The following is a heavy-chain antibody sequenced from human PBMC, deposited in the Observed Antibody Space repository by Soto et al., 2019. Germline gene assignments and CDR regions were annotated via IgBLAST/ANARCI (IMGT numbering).Heavy chain of an antibody. CDR1: GYTLTELS. Sequence: GASVKVSCKVSGYTLTELSMHWVRQAPGKGLEWMGGFDPEDGETIYAQKFQGRVTMTEDTSTDTAYMELSSLRSEDTAVYYCATARADCSSTSCPSWFGPWGQGTLVTVSS. V-gene: IGHV1-24*01. CDR3: ATARADCSSTSCPSWFGP. D-gene: IGHD2-2*01. J-gene: IGHJ5*02. CDR2: FDPEDGET.